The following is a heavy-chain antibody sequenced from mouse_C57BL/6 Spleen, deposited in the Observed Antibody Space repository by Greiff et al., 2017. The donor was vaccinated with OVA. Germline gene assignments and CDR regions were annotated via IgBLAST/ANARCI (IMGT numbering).Heavy chain of an antibody. CDR1: GFTFSDYG. Sequence: EVHLVESGGGLVKPGGSLKLSCAASGFTFSDYGMHWVRQAPEKGLEWVAYISTGSSTIYYADTVKGRVTISRDNAKNTLFLQMTSLRSEDTAMYYCARSIDRWYVDGWGTGTTVTVAT. CDR3: ARSIDRWYVDG. V-gene: IGHV5-17*01. J-gene: IGHJ1*03. CDR2: ISTGSSTI.